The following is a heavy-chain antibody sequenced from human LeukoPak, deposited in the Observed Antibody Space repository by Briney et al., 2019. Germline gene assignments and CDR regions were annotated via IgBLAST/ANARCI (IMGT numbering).Heavy chain of an antibody. CDR3: ARGLRRGDY. CDR1: GFTFSAYA. D-gene: IGHD4-17*01. CDR2: IGSDNKP. Sequence: GGSLRLSCEASGFTFSAYAMTWVRQAPGKGLEWVSSIGSDNKPHYSESVKGRFAISRDNAKVSLYLEMNSLRAEDTAVYYCARGLRRGDYWGQGTLVTVSS. J-gene: IGHJ4*02. V-gene: IGHV3-69-1*01.